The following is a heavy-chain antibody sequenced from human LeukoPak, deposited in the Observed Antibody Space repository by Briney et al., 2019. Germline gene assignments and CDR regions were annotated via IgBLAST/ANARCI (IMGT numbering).Heavy chain of an antibody. D-gene: IGHD4-17*01. CDR2: ISSSSSYI. CDR3: ARNRGRGLRYYFDY. CDR1: GFTFSSYS. Sequence: GGSLRLSCAASGFTFSSYSMNWVRQAPGKGLEWVSSISSSSSYIYYADSVKGRFTISRDNAKNSLYLQMNSLRAEDTAVYNCARNRGRGLRYYFDYWGQGTLVTVSS. J-gene: IGHJ4*02. V-gene: IGHV3-21*01.